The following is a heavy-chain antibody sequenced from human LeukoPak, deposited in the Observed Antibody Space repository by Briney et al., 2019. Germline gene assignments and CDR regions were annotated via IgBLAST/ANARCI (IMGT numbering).Heavy chain of an antibody. Sequence: SETLSLTCAVYGGSFSGYYWSWIRQPPGKGLEWIGEINHSGSTNYNPSLKSRVTISVDTSKNQFSLKLSSVTAADTAVYYCARGRKVYASYYYYYGMDVWGQGTTVTVSS. CDR2: INHSGST. D-gene: IGHD2-8*01. V-gene: IGHV4-34*01. J-gene: IGHJ6*02. CDR1: GGSFSGYY. CDR3: ARGRKVYASYYYYYGMDV.